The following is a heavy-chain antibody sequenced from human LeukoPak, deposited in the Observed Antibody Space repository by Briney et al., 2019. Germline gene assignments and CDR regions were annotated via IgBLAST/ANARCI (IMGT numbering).Heavy chain of an antibody. V-gene: IGHV1-18*01. CDR1: GYTFISYG. J-gene: IGHJ4*02. CDR3: ARAINYYVSGSYGGYFDY. D-gene: IGHD3-10*01. CDR2: ISAHNGNT. Sequence: ASVKVSCKASGYTFISYGISWVRQAPGQGLEWMGWISAHNGNTNYAQKLQGRVTITTDTSTSTASMELRSLRSDDTAVYYCARAINYYVSGSYGGYFDYWGQGTLVTVSS.